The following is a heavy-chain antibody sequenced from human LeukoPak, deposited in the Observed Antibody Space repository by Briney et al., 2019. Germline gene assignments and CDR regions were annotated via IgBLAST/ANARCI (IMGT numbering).Heavy chain of an antibody. CDR2: ISGSGGVT. Sequence: GGSLRLSCVVTGLTFRNYAMSWVRQAPGKGPEWVSDISGSGGVTHYADSVKGRLSISRDNSKNTLYLQMSSLRAEDTAVYYCAKGPLTEVAGTTWDFWGQGTLVTVSS. J-gene: IGHJ4*02. CDR3: AKGPLTEVAGTTWDF. CDR1: GLTFRNYA. V-gene: IGHV3-23*01. D-gene: IGHD6-19*01.